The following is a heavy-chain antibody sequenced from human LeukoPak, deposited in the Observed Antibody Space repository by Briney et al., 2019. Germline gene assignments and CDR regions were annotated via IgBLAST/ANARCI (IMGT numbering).Heavy chain of an antibody. V-gene: IGHV3-30*04. CDR1: GFTFSIYA. CDR3: ARDRGGIYYYYYYGMDV. CDR2: ISYDGSNK. D-gene: IGHD4-23*01. J-gene: IGHJ6*02. Sequence: GGSLRLSCAASGFTFSIYAMHWVRQAPGKGLEWVAVISYDGSNKYYADSVKGRFTISRDNSKNTLYLQMNSLRAEDTAVYYCARDRGGIYYYYYYGMDVWGQGTTVTVSS.